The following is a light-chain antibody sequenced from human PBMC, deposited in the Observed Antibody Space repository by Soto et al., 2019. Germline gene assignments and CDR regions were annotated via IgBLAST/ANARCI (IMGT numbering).Light chain of an antibody. CDR1: SSDVGGYNY. CDR3: CSYAGTYTFVV. J-gene: IGLJ2*01. V-gene: IGLV2-11*01. Sequence: QSVLTQPRSVSGSPGQSVTISCTGTSSDVGGYNYVSWYQQNPGKAPKLMIYDVSKRPSGVPDRFSSSKSDNTASLTISGLQAEDEADYYCCSYAGTYTFVVFGGGTKVTVL. CDR2: DVS.